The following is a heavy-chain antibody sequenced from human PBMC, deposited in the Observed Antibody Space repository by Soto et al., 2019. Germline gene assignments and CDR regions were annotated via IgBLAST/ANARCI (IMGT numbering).Heavy chain of an antibody. V-gene: IGHV4-4*07. J-gene: IGHJ5*02. Sequence: LSLACTVPCGSICFYYWTLIRQPALKGLEWIGRIYSSGGTKYNPSLKSRVDMSLDMSKNQFSLRLNSVTAADTAVYYCARGQRFSDSFDPWGQGTLVTVSS. CDR3: ARGQRFSDSFDP. D-gene: IGHD3-3*01. CDR2: IYSSGGT. CDR1: CGSICFYY.